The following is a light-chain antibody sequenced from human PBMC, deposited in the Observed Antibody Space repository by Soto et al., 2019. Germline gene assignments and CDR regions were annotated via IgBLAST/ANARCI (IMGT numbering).Light chain of an antibody. CDR1: ESVDTN. CDR2: GAS. V-gene: IGKV3-15*01. J-gene: IGKJ1*01. Sequence: EIVLTQSPATLSVSTGERVTLSCRASESVDTNLAWYQQTPGQAPRLLSYGASTRATDMPGTFSGRGSGTEFTLAISSLKSEDFEVYYCQQYKNWPRTFGQGTKVDIK. CDR3: QQYKNWPRT.